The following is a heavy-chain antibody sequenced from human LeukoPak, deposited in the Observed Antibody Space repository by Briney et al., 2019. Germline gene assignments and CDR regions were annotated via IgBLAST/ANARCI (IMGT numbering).Heavy chain of an antibody. J-gene: IGHJ4*02. CDR3: ARGYYVDY. V-gene: IGHV3-53*01. CDR2: IYTGGST. Sequence: PGGSLRLSCAASGFTVSSNYMTWVRQAPGKGLEWVSVIYTGGSTHYADSVKGRFTVSRDNAENSLYLQMNSLRAEDTAVYYCARGYYVDYWGQGTLVTVSS. CDR1: GFTVSSNY. D-gene: IGHD3-3*01.